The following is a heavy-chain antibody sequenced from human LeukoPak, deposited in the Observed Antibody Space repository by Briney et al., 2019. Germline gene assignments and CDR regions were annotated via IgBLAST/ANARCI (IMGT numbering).Heavy chain of an antibody. CDR1: GGSISSRSHY. D-gene: IGHD2/OR15-2a*01. CDR3: ARIYGTTHVDY. V-gene: IGHV4-39*01. CDR2: IYYSGST. Sequence: SETLSLTCTVSGGSISSRSHYWGWIRQPPGKWLEWIGSIYYSGSTYYNASLKSLVTMSVDTPKNQFSLKLTSVTAADTAVYYCARIYGTTHVDYWGQGTLVTVSS. J-gene: IGHJ4*02.